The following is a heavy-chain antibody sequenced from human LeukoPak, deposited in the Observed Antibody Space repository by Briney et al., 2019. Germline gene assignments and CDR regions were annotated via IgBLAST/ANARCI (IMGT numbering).Heavy chain of an antibody. V-gene: IGHV3-23*01. CDR2: ISGSGGST. J-gene: IGHJ3*02. CDR3: AEVLPPPRRWIQLWAGNAFDI. D-gene: IGHD5-18*01. CDR1: GFTFSSYA. Sequence: PGGSLRLSCAASGFTFSSYAMSWVRQAPGKGLEWVSAISGSGGSTYYADSVKGRLTISRDNSKNTLYLQMNSLRAEDTAVYYCAEVLPPPRRWIQLWAGNAFDIWGQGTMVTVSS.